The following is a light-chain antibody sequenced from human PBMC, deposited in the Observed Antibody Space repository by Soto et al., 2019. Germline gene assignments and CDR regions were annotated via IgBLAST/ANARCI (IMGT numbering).Light chain of an antibody. CDR2: SNN. J-gene: IGLJ2*01. CDR1: TSNIGNNP. CDR3: AAWDDSLNGVL. Sequence: QSVLTQPPSASGTPGQRVTVSCSGSTSNIGNNPVNWYQQLPGTAPKLVVHSNNQRPSGVPDRFSGSKSGTSASLAIRGLQSEDEADYYCAAWDDSLNGVLFGGGTKLTVL. V-gene: IGLV1-44*01.